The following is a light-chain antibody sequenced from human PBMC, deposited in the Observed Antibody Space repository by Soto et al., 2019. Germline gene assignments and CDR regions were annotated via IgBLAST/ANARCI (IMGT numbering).Light chain of an antibody. CDR2: QTS. V-gene: IGKV3D-15*03. CDR3: HQRQSWPRT. J-gene: IGKJ1*01. Sequence: EIVMTQSPATLSVTPGERATLSCRASQSASSNLAWYQQKPGQAPRLLIYQTSLRAAGIPARFSASGSGTDFTLTISDVQPEDFALYYCHQRQSWPRTFGQGTKVDNK. CDR1: QSASSN.